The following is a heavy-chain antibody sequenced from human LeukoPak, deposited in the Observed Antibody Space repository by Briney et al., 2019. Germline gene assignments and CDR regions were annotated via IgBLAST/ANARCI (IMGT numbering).Heavy chain of an antibody. V-gene: IGHV3-7*01. Sequence: PGGSLRLSCAASGFIFTSYWMSWVRQAPGKGLEWVANIKQDGTEKYYVDSVKGRFPISRDNAKNSLYLQMNSLRAEDTAVYYCARRSPYYDSSGYSGYFDYWGQGTPVTVSS. CDR1: GFIFTSYW. CDR3: ARRSPYYDSSGYSGYFDY. CDR2: IKQDGTEK. D-gene: IGHD3-22*01. J-gene: IGHJ4*02.